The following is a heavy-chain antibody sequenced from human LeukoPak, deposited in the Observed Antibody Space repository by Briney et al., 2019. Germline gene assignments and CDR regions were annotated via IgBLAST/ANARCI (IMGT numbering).Heavy chain of an antibody. CDR2: IDSSGTA. D-gene: IGHD5-18*01. J-gene: IGHJ4*02. Sequence: SETLSLTCTVSGASISRDTYFWGWIRQSPEKGLEWIGSIDSSGTAHYNSSLKSRVIISVDTSKNQVSLNLTSVTSADTAVYYCARHGYIQFWLYWGQGTQVIVSS. CDR3: ARHGYIQFWLY. V-gene: IGHV4-39*01. CDR1: GASISRDTYF.